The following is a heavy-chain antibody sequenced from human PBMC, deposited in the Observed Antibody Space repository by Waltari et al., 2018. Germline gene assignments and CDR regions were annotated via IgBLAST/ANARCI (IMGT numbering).Heavy chain of an antibody. D-gene: IGHD4-17*01. Sequence: QLQLQESGPGLVRPSETLSLPRTVSGGSITTNYNWAWIRQPPGKGLEWLGNMQYRGSTFYNRSLMSRLTISLDTAKNQFARTLTSVEAADTAVYFCGRIAFGDDGGYFQYWGQGTLVTVSS. J-gene: IGHJ1*01. V-gene: IGHV4-39*01. CDR3: GRIAFGDDGGYFQY. CDR1: GGSITTNYN. CDR2: MQYRGST.